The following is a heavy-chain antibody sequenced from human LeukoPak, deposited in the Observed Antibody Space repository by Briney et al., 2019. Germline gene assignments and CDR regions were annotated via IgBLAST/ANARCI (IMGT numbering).Heavy chain of an antibody. CDR2: ISANDGDT. V-gene: IGHV1-18*01. CDR3: ARESHETREDY. Sequence: ASVKVSCKASGYTFTSYGISWVRQAPGQGLEWMGWISANDGDTDYPPKLQDRVTMTTDTYTSTAYMELRSLRSDDTAMYYCARESHETREDYWGQGTLVTVSS. CDR1: GYTFTSYG. D-gene: IGHD1-1*01. J-gene: IGHJ4*02.